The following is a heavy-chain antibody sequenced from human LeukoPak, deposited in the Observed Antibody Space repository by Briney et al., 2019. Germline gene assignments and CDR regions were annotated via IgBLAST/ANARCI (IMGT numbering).Heavy chain of an antibody. V-gene: IGHV4-38-2*01. CDR1: GYSISSGYY. D-gene: IGHD1-26*01. CDR3: ARQGSLIDY. Sequence: SETLSLICAVSGYSISSGYYWGWIRQPPRKGLEWIGSIYHSGSTYYNPSLKSRVTISVDTSKNQFSLRLSSVTAADTAVYYCARQGSLIDYWGQGTLVTVSS. J-gene: IGHJ4*02. CDR2: IYHSGST.